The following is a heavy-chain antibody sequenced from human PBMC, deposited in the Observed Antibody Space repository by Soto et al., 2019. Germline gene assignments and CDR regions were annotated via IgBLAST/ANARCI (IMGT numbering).Heavy chain of an antibody. V-gene: IGHV1-18*01. J-gene: IGHJ4*02. CDR2: ISAHNGNT. Sequence: QVHLVQSGAAVKKPGASVKVSCKASGYTFTSYGITWVRQAPGQGLEWRGWISAHNGNTDYAQKLQGRVIVTRDTSTRTAYMELRSLISDDSAMYYCARGRYGYYWGQGALVTVSS. D-gene: IGHD1-1*01. CDR3: ARGRYGYY. CDR1: GYTFTSYG.